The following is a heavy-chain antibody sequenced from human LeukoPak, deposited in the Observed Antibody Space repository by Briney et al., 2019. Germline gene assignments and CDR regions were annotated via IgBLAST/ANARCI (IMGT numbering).Heavy chain of an antibody. D-gene: IGHD3-10*01. J-gene: IGHJ6*03. Sequence: SETLSLTCSVSGYSISSAYYWGWIRQPPGKGLEWIGSIYYSGSTYYNPSLKSRVTISVDTSKNQFSLKLSSVTAADTAVYYCARKTYYYGSGSYGVSYYYYYMDVWGKGTTVTISS. CDR3: ARKTYYYGSGSYGVSYYYYYMDV. CDR2: IYYSGST. V-gene: IGHV4-38-2*02. CDR1: GYSISSAYY.